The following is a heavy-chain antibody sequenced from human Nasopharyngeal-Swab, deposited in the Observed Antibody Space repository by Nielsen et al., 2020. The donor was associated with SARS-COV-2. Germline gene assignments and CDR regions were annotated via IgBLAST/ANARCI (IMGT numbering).Heavy chain of an antibody. J-gene: IGHJ4*02. V-gene: IGHV1-2*06. CDR1: GYTFTGYG. CDR2: INPNNGGT. Sequence: ASVKVSCKASGYTFTGYGISWVRQAPGQGLEWMGRINPNNGGTNYAQRFQGRVTMTWDTSISTAYMEVTRLTSDDTAMYYCAREGADLWGQGTLVTVSS. D-gene: IGHD3-16*01. CDR3: AREGADL.